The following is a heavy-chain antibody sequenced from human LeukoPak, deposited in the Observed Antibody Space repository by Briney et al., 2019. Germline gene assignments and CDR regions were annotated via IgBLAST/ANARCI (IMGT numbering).Heavy chain of an antibody. V-gene: IGHV4-59*01. CDR2: DYYSGST. CDR3: ARAGYYDSSGYNWFDP. CDR1: GGSISSYY. J-gene: IGHJ5*02. Sequence: SETLSLTCTVSGGSISSYYWSWIRQPPGKGLEWIGYDYYSGSTNYNPSLKSRVTISVDTSKNQFSLKLSSVTAADTAVYYCARAGYYDSSGYNWFDPWGQGTLVTVSS. D-gene: IGHD3-22*01.